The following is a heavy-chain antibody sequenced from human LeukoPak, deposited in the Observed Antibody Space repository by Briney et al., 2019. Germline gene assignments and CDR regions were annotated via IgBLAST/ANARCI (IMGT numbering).Heavy chain of an antibody. V-gene: IGHV5-51*01. D-gene: IGHD3-3*01. J-gene: IGHJ4*02. CDR1: GYRFTSYW. Sequence: GGALKISFKGSGYRFTSYWIGWGRRMPGKGLGWMGIIYPGDSDTRYSPSFQGQVTISADKSISTAYLQWSSLKASDTAMYYCASSRGDFWSGYPYYFDYWGQGTLVTVSS. CDR3: ASSRGDFWSGYPYYFDY. CDR2: IYPGDSDT.